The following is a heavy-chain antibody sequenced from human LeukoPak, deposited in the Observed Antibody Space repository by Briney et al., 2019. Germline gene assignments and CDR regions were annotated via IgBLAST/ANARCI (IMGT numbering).Heavy chain of an antibody. CDR2: IYYIVSA. V-gene: IGHV4-59*01. CDR1: GGSTNTYY. CDR3: AGDVDTAMVNTLDI. D-gene: IGHD5-18*01. J-gene: IGHJ3*02. Sequence: SEALSLTCAVSGGSTNTYYWCCVRQHLGKGRGWVASIYYIVSADYNLSTQSRVALSIDTSKTQIPLKLNSVTAEDTAIYYCAGDVDTAMVNTLDIWGQGTMVTVSS.